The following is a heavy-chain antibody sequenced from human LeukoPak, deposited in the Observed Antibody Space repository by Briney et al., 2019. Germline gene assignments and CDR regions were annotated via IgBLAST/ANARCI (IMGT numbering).Heavy chain of an antibody. J-gene: IGHJ4*02. Sequence: GGSLRLSCAASGFTFDDYAMHWVRQAPGKGLEWVTLISGDGGSTYYADSVKGRFTISRDNSKNSLYLQMNSLRTEDTALYYCAKDMTFGVVNLFDYWGQGTLVTVSS. CDR1: GFTFDDYA. CDR2: ISGDGGST. V-gene: IGHV3-43*02. D-gene: IGHD3-3*01. CDR3: AKDMTFGVVNLFDY.